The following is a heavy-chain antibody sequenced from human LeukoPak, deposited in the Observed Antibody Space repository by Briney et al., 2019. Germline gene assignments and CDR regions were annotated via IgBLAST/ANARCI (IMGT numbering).Heavy chain of an antibody. CDR3: AKETSGYCSGGTCYSFHYFDY. Sequence: GGSLRLSCAASGFSVCAYAMSWVRQAPGKGLEWVAHISESYGPTYHPDSVKGRFTISRDSSENTLFLQMNSLRAEDTAVYYCAKETSGYCSGGTCYSFHYFDYWGQGIPVTVSS. V-gene: IGHV3-23*01. CDR1: GFSVCAYA. CDR2: ISESYGPT. D-gene: IGHD2-15*01. J-gene: IGHJ4*02.